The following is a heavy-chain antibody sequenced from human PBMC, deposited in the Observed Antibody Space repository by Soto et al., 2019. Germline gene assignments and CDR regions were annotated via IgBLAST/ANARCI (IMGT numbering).Heavy chain of an antibody. CDR1: GGSISSGGYY. D-gene: IGHD2-2*01. CDR2: IYYSGST. CDR3: AREGYCSSTSCYEFYWFDP. V-gene: IGHV4-31*03. J-gene: IGHJ5*02. Sequence: SETLSLTCTVSGGSISSGGYYWSWIRQHPGKGLEWIGFIYYSGSTYYNPSLKSRVTISVDTSKNQFSLKLSSVTAADTAVYYCAREGYCSSTSCYEFYWFDPWGQGTLVTVSS.